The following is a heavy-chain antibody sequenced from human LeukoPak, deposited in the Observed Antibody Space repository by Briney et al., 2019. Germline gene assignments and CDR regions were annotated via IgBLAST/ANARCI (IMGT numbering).Heavy chain of an antibody. J-gene: IGHJ3*02. CDR2: TYYRSKWYN. CDR3: ARAKERIVGARTDAFDI. CDR1: GDNVSSNSAT. D-gene: IGHD1-26*01. Sequence: SQTLSLTCAISGDNVSSNSATWNWIRQSPSRGLEWLGRTYYRSKWYNDYAVSVKSRITITPDTSKNQFSLQLNSVTPEDTAVYYCARAKERIVGARTDAFDIWGQGTMVTVSS. V-gene: IGHV6-1*01.